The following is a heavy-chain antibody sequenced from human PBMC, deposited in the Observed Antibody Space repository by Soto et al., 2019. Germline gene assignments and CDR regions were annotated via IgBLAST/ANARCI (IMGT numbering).Heavy chain of an antibody. CDR2: IRSKANSYAT. V-gene: IGHV3-73*01. CDR3: TRAHIAAAGTRHAFDI. Sequence: EVQLVESGGGLVRPGGSLKLSCAASGFTFSGSAMHWVRQASGKGLEWVGRIRSKANSYATAYAASVKGRFTISRDDSKNTAYLQMNSLKTEDTAVYYCTRAHIAAAGTRHAFDIWGQGTMVTVSS. CDR1: GFTFSGSA. D-gene: IGHD6-13*01. J-gene: IGHJ3*02.